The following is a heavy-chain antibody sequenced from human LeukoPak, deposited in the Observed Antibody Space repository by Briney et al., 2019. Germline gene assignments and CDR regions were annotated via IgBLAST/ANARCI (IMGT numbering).Heavy chain of an antibody. V-gene: IGHV4-4*07. CDR3: ARLRYSSSWYEFYFDY. CDR1: GGSISSYY. Sequence: SETLSLTCTVSGGSISSYYWSWIRQPAGKGLEWIGRIYTSGSTNYNPSLKSRVTMSVDTSKNQFSLKLSTVTAADTPVYYCARLRYSSSWYEFYFDYXXQGXLXXVSS. J-gene: IGHJ4*02. D-gene: IGHD6-13*01. CDR2: IYTSGST.